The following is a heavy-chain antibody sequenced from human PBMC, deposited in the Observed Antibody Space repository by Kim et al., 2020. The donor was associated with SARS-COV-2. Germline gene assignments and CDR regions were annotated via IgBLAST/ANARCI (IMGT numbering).Heavy chain of an antibody. CDR1: GFTFSSYE. D-gene: IGHD5-12*01. V-gene: IGHV3-48*03. J-gene: IGHJ4*02. CDR3: AREIITGWLQESCFDY. CDR2: ISSSGSTI. Sequence: GGSLRLSCAASGFTFSSYEMNWVRQAPGKGLEWVSYISSSGSTIYYADSVKGRFTISRDNAKNSLYLQMNSLRAEDTAVYYCAREIITGWLQESCFDYWGQGTLVTVSS.